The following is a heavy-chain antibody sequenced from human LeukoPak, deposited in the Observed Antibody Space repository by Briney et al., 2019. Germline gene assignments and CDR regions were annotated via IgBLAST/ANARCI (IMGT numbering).Heavy chain of an antibody. V-gene: IGHV3-23*01. CDR3: ALVDGYCSGGSCSY. J-gene: IGHJ4*02. Sequence: GGSLRLSCAASGFTFSSYAMSWVRQAPGKGLEWVSAISGSGGSTYYADSVKGRFTISRDNSKNTLYLQMNSLRAEDTAVYYCALVDGYCSGGSCSYWGQGTLVTVSS. CDR2: ISGSGGST. CDR1: GFTFSSYA. D-gene: IGHD2-15*01.